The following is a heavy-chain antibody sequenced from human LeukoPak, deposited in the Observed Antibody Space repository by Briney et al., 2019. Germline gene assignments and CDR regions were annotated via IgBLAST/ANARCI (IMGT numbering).Heavy chain of an antibody. CDR2: IKQDGSEK. V-gene: IGHV3-7*01. D-gene: IGHD3-10*01. Sequence: GGSLRLSCAASGFTFRDYRKSWVRQAPGKGLEWVANIKQDGSEKYYVDSVKGRFTISRDNAKNSLHLQMNTLRAEDTAVYYCAKAGYGSGSSSFDQWGQGTLVTVSS. CDR3: AKAGYGSGSSSFDQ. J-gene: IGHJ4*02. CDR1: GFTFRDYR.